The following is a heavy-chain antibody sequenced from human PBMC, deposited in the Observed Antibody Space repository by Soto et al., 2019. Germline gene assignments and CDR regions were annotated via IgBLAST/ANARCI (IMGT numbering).Heavy chain of an antibody. Sequence: EVQLVESGGGLVQPGGSLRLSCAASGFTFSSYSMNWVRQAPGKGLEWVSYISSSSSTIYYADSVKGRFTISRDNVKNSLYLQMNSLRDEDTAVYYCARDRLNYDFWSGYSVYYYGMDVWGQGTTVTVSS. CDR1: GFTFSSYS. D-gene: IGHD3-3*01. CDR2: ISSSSSTI. V-gene: IGHV3-48*02. J-gene: IGHJ6*02. CDR3: ARDRLNYDFWSGYSVYYYGMDV.